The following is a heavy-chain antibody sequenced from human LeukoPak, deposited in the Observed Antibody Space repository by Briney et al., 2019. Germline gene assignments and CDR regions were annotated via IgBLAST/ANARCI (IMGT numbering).Heavy chain of an antibody. D-gene: IGHD2-21*02. Sequence: ASVKVSCKASGYTFTSYAMHWVRQAPGQRLEWMGWINAGNGNTKYSQKFQGGVTITRDTSASTAYMELSSLRSEDTAVYYCARVLGDPDYYYYGMDVWGQGTTVTVSS. CDR1: GYTFTSYA. CDR3: ARVLGDPDYYYYGMDV. J-gene: IGHJ6*02. V-gene: IGHV1-3*01. CDR2: INAGNGNT.